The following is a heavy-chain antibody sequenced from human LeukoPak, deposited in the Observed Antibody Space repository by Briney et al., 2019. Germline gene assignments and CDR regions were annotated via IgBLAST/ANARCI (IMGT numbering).Heavy chain of an antibody. CDR2: IYYTGDT. Sequence: SQTLSLTCTVSGGSISSDDYYWSWTRQAPGKGLEYIGYIYYTGDTHYNPSLKSRVTISLDTSKNQFSLRLNSVTAADTAVYYCARGFADTHTLTADVYYMDVWGKGTTVTVSS. CDR1: GGSISSDDYY. CDR3: ARGFADTHTLTADVYYMDV. D-gene: IGHD5-18*01. V-gene: IGHV4-30-4*08. J-gene: IGHJ6*03.